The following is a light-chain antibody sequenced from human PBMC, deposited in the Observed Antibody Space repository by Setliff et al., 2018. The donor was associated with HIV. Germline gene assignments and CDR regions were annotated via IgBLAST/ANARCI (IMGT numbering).Light chain of an antibody. CDR3: SSYTSSSTYV. V-gene: IGLV2-14*01. CDR1: SSDVGAYDY. Sequence: QSALTQPRSVSGSPGQSVTISCTGTSSDVGAYDYVSWYQQLPGKAPKLMIYEVSNRPSGVSNRFSGSKSGNTASLTISGLQAEDEADYYCSSYTSSSTYVFGTGTKVTVL. J-gene: IGLJ1*01. CDR2: EVS.